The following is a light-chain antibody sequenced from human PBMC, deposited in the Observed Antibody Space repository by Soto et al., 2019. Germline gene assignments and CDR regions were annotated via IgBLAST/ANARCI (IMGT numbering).Light chain of an antibody. CDR3: TQDWTTRMYS. J-gene: IGKJ2*01. V-gene: IGKV3-20*01. CDR2: GAS. CDR1: QSISGNY. Sequence: EIVLTPSPGTLSLSPGERATLSCRASQSISGNYLAWYQQTPGQAPRLLIYGASSRATGIPDRFSGSGSGKAVTPTISSLEPEEVAVYYYTQDWTTRMYSFGQGTKLEIK.